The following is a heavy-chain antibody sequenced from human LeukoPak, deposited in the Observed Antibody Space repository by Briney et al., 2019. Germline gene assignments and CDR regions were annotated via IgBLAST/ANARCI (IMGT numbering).Heavy chain of an antibody. CDR2: IKQDGSGK. CDR1: GSTFSSYW. CDR3: ARDDETNDFDY. V-gene: IGHV3-7*01. D-gene: IGHD2-8*01. Sequence: GGSLRLSCAASGSTFSSYWMNWVRQAPGKGLEWVANIKQDGSGKYYVDSVKGRFTISRDNAKNSLYLQMNSLRAEDTAVYYCARDDETNDFDYWGQGTLVTVSS. J-gene: IGHJ4*02.